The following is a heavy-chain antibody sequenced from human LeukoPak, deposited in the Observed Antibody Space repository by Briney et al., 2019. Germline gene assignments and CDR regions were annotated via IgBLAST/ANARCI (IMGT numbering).Heavy chain of an antibody. CDR2: INHSGST. V-gene: IGHV4-34*01. J-gene: IGHJ4*02. Sequence: SETLSLTCTVSGGSISSYYWSWIRQPAGKGLEWIGEINHSGSTNYNPSLKSRVTISVDTSKSQFSLKLSSVTAADTAVYYCARGLWGYSYGYPGYWGQGTLVTVSS. CDR3: ARGLWGYSYGYPGY. CDR1: GGSISSYY. D-gene: IGHD5-18*01.